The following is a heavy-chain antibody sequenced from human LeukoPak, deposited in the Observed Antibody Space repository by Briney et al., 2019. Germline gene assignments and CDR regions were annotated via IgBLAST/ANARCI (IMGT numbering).Heavy chain of an antibody. J-gene: IGHJ4*02. V-gene: IGHV4-30-4*01. CDR1: GGSISGGDYY. D-gene: IGHD2-15*01. Sequence: SETLSLTCTVSGGSISGGDYYWRWIRQPPGKGLEWIGYIYKTGSTYYNPSLNSRIAISIDTSKNQFSLNLSSVTAADTAVYYCARRIGFCSGGSCYGNDYWGQGTLVTVSS. CDR3: ARRIGFCSGGSCYGNDY. CDR2: IYKTGST.